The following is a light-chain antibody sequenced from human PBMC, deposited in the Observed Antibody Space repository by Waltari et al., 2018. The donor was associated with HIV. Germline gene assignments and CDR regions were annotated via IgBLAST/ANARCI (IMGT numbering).Light chain of an antibody. V-gene: IGLV3-25*03. CDR1: ALPKKY. CDR2: KDI. CDR3: QSTDYDGTWV. Sequence: SYDLTQTPSVSVSPGQTARINCSRGALPKKYSSWYRQKAGQAPLLLIYKDIERSSGIPERISGSGSGTGVTLTITDVQAEDEGDYFCQSTDYDGTWVFGGGTKLTVL. J-gene: IGLJ3*02.